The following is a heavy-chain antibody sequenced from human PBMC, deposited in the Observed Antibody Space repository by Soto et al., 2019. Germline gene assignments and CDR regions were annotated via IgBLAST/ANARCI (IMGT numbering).Heavy chain of an antibody. CDR3: ARELYYDFWSGYYGYYGMDV. D-gene: IGHD3-3*01. J-gene: IGHJ6*02. CDR1: GDSVSSNSSA. Sequence: SQTLSLACAISGDSVSSNSSACNFIRQSPSRGLELLGRTYYRSKWYNDYAVSVKSRITINPDTSKNQFSLQLNSVTPEDTAVYYCARELYYDFWSGYYGYYGMDVWGQGTTVTVSS. CDR2: TYYRSKWYN. V-gene: IGHV6-1*01.